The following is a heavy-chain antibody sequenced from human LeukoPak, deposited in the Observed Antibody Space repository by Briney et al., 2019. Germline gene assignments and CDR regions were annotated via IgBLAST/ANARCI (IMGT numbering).Heavy chain of an antibody. CDR2: ISYDGSNK. CDR1: GFTFSSYA. V-gene: IGHV3-30-3*02. J-gene: IGHJ4*02. Sequence: PGGSLRLSCAASGFTFSSYAMHWVRQAPGKGLEWVAVISYDGSNKYYADSVKGRFTISRDNSKNTLYLQMNSLRAEDTAVYYCAKTQYYYDSSGYYSSLYFDYWGQGTLVTVSS. CDR3: AKTQYYYDSSGYYSSLYFDY. D-gene: IGHD3-22*01.